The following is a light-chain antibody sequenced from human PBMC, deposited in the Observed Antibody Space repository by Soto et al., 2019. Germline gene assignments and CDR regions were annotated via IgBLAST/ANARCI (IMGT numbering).Light chain of an antibody. Sequence: EIEMTQSPATLSLSPGERVTLSCRASQSVSSRLAWYHQKPGQSPRLLIYGASTRATGIPARFSGSGSGTEFTLTISSLQSEDFGLYYCHQYNNFWTFGQGTMVDI. J-gene: IGKJ1*01. V-gene: IGKV3-15*01. CDR3: HQYNNFWT. CDR2: GAS. CDR1: QSVSSR.